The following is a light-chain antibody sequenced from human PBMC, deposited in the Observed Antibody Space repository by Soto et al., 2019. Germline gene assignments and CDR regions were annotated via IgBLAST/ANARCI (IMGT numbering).Light chain of an antibody. CDR1: QTVSSNF. Sequence: EIVLTQSPCTLSLSPGERCTLAGSAIQTVSSNFLAWYQQKPGQAPRLLIYDASNRATGIPARFSGSGSGTDFTLTISSLEAEDFAVYYCQQRSNWPPITFGQGTRLEIK. CDR3: QQRSNWPPIT. CDR2: DAS. J-gene: IGKJ5*01. V-gene: IGKV3D-20*02.